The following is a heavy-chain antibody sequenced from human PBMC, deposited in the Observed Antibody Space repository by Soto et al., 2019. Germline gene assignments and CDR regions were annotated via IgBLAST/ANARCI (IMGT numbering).Heavy chain of an antibody. D-gene: IGHD4-17*01. V-gene: IGHV3-23*01. Sequence: EVQLLESGGGLVQPGGSLRLSCAASGFTFSSYAMSWVRQAPGKGLEWVSAISGSGGRTYYADSVKGRFTFSRDNSKKSLYLKMNSLRAEDTAVYFCAKGTYRDYVYWDHAFDIWGQGTMVTVSS. J-gene: IGHJ3*02. CDR2: ISGSGGRT. CDR3: AKGTYRDYVYWDHAFDI. CDR1: GFTFSSYA.